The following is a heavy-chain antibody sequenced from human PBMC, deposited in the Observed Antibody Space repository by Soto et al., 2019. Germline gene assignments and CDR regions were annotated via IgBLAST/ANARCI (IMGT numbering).Heavy chain of an antibody. Sequence: EVQLVESGGGLVQPGRSLRLSCVASGFTFDSYAMHWVRQAPGKGLEWVPGISWNSGSIGYEDSVKGRFTISRDNAQNSLYLEMNSLRVEDTAFYYCVKDIHEQWLVSHFEYWGQGALVTVSS. CDR3: VKDIHEQWLVSHFEY. V-gene: IGHV3-9*01. CDR1: GFTFDSYA. D-gene: IGHD6-19*01. CDR2: ISWNSGSI. J-gene: IGHJ4*02.